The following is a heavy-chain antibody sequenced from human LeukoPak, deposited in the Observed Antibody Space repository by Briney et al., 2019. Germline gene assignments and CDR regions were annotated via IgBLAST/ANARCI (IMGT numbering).Heavy chain of an antibody. V-gene: IGHV1-18*01. CDR3: ARDYESGYYDSSGYYDDY. CDR2: ISAYNGNT. D-gene: IGHD3-22*01. CDR1: GYTFTSYG. Sequence: ASVKVSCKASGYTFTSYGISWARQAPGQGLEWMGWISAYNGNTNYAQKLRGRVTMTTDTSTSTAYMELRSLRSDNTAVYYCARDYESGYYDSSGYYDDYWGQGTLVTVSS. J-gene: IGHJ4*02.